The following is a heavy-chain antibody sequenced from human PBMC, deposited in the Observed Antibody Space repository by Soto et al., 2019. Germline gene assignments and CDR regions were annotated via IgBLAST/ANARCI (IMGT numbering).Heavy chain of an antibody. D-gene: IGHD1-26*01. J-gene: IGHJ4*02. CDR3: AKSSGMFDY. V-gene: IGHV3-23*01. Sequence: GGSLRLSCAASGFTFRSNAMGWVRQAPGKGLEWVSTLTASGDGTYYADSVKGRFTISRDNSKNTLYLQMDSLRAEDTAVYYCAKSSGMFDYWGQGTLVTVSS. CDR2: LTASGDGT. CDR1: GFTFRSNA.